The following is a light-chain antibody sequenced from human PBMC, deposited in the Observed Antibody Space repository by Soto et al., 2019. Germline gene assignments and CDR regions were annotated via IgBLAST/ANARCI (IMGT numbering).Light chain of an antibody. Sequence: DIQLTQSPSTLSASVGDRVTITCRASQNINNFLAWYQQKPGIAPKLLIYTTSTLEHGVPSRFSGRGSGTDFTLTISSLQPDDLATYFCQQDYSDWTFGQGTKVEI. CDR2: TTS. V-gene: IGKV1-5*03. CDR1: QNINNF. CDR3: QQDYSDWT. J-gene: IGKJ1*01.